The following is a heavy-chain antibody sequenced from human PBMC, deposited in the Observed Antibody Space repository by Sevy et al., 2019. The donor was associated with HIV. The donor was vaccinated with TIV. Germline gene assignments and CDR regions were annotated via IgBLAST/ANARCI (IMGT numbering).Heavy chain of an antibody. Sequence: ASVKVSCKASGGTFSSYAISWVRQAPGQGLEWMGGIIPIFGTANYAQKFQGRVTITADESTSTAYMELSSLRSEDTAVYDCARGGIVGATPDAFDIWGQGTMVTVSS. V-gene: IGHV1-69*13. D-gene: IGHD1-26*01. J-gene: IGHJ3*02. CDR2: IIPIFGTA. CDR1: GGTFSSYA. CDR3: ARGGIVGATPDAFDI.